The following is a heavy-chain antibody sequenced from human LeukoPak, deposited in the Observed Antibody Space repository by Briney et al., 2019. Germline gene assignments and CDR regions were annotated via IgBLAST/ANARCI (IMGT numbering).Heavy chain of an antibody. D-gene: IGHD4-17*01. CDR2: ISDTVRDT. CDR1: GFTFSAYG. J-gene: IGHJ4*02. V-gene: IGHV3-23*01. CDR3: AKDDYGGIFAS. Sequence: GGSLRLSCAASGFTFSAYGMSWVRQAPGKGLEWVSHISDTVRDTWYANSVKGRFIISRDNSRDTVYLQMSSLRPEDTALYFCAKDDYGGIFASWGQGTLVTVSS.